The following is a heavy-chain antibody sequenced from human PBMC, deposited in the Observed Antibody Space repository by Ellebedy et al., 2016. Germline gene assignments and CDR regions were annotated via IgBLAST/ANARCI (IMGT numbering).Heavy chain of an antibody. CDR2: IYYSGST. V-gene: IGHV4-31*03. CDR3: ARDLCSDSSGCYFDY. Sequence: SETLSLTXTVSGGSISSGGYYWSWIRQHPGKGLEWIGYIYYSGSTYYNPSLKSRVTISVDTSKNQFSLKLSSVTAADTAVYYCARDLCSDSSGCYFDYWGQGTLVTVSS. CDR1: GGSISSGGYY. D-gene: IGHD3-22*01. J-gene: IGHJ4*02.